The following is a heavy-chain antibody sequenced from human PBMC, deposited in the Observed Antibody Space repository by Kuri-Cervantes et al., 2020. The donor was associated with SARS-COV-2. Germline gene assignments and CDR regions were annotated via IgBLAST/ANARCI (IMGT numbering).Heavy chain of an antibody. CDR3: AGEGLMGTMDY. J-gene: IGHJ4*02. CDR1: GGSISSGSYY. V-gene: IGHV4-61*02. Sequence: SETLSLTCTVSGGSISSGSYYWSWIRQPAGKGLEWIGRIYTSGSTNYNPSLKSRVTISVDTSKNQFSLKLSSVTAADTAVYYCAGEGLMGTMDYWGQGTLVTVSS. CDR2: IYTSGST. D-gene: IGHD2-8*01.